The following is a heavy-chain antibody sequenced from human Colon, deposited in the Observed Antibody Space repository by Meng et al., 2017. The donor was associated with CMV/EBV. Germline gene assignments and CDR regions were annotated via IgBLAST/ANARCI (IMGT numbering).Heavy chain of an antibody. J-gene: IGHJ4*02. CDR2: VSGSNTYI. D-gene: IGHD6-25*01. CDR1: GVYFSSYT. Sequence: SCAASGVYFSSYTMNWVRQAPGKGLEWVSSVSGSNTYIYYADSVKGRFTISRDNAKNSLYLQMNSLRPEDTAVYYCARDKVAAPFDLWGQGTLVTVSS. V-gene: IGHV3-21*06. CDR3: ARDKVAAPFDL.